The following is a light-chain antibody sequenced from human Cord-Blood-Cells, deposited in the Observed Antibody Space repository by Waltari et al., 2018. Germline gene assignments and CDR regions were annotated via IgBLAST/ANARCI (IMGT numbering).Light chain of an antibody. CDR2: DVS. J-gene: IGLJ3*02. Sequence: QSALTQPASVSGSPGQSITISCTGTSSDVGGYNYVSWYQQHPGKAPKLMIYDVSNRPAGVSNRCSGCKSGNTACLTISGLQAEDEADYYCSSYTSSSTRVFGGGTKLTVL. CDR1: SSDVGGYNY. CDR3: SSYTSSSTRV. V-gene: IGLV2-14*01.